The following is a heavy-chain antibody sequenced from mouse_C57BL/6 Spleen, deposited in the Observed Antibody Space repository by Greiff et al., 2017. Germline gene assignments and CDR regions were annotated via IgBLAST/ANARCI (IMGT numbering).Heavy chain of an antibody. V-gene: IGHV1-64*01. J-gene: IGHJ3*01. Sequence: QVQLQQPGAELVKPGASVKLSCKASGYTFTSYWMHWVKQRPGQGLEWIGMIHPNSGSTNYNEKFKSKATLTVDKSSSTAYMQLSSLTSEDSAVYYCARIYYDYDGRFAYWGQGTLVTVSA. CDR3: ARIYYDYDGRFAY. D-gene: IGHD2-4*01. CDR1: GYTFTSYW. CDR2: IHPNSGST.